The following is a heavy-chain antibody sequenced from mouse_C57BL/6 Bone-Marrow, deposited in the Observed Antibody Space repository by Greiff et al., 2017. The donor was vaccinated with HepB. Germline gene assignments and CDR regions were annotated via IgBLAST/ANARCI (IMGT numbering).Heavy chain of an antibody. CDR2: ISSGSSTI. CDR3: ARGYYGSSLAY. D-gene: IGHD1-1*01. Sequence: EVNVVESGGGLVKPGGSLKLSCAASGFTFSDYGMHWVRQAPEKGLEWVAYISSGSSTIYYADTVKGRFTISRDNAKNTLFLQMTSLRSEDTAMYYCARGYYGSSLAYWGQGTLVTVSA. V-gene: IGHV5-17*01. CDR1: GFTFSDYG. J-gene: IGHJ3*01.